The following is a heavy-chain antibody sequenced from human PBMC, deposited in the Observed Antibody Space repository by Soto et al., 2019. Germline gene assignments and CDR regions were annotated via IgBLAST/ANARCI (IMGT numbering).Heavy chain of an antibody. CDR3: SGGVGDAI. CDR1: GFSFRSDW. V-gene: IGHV3-7*04. J-gene: IGHJ4*02. D-gene: IGHD1-26*01. CDR2: TNQDGSYK. Sequence: EDQLVESGGGLVQPGGSLRLTCAVSGFSFRSDWMNWVRQAPGKGLEWVAHTNQDGSYKYYLDSVKCRFTIFRDNAKNSLYLQMNSLRAEDTAVSYCSGGVGDAIWGQGTLVTVSS.